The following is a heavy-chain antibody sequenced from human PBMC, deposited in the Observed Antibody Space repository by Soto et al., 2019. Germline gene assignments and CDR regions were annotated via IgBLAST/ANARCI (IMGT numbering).Heavy chain of an antibody. J-gene: IGHJ5*02. CDR3: TTAPGLVAVAGRNWFDP. Sequence: GGSLRLSCAASGFTFSNAWMSWVRQAPGKGLEWVGRIKSKTDGGTTDYAAPVKGRFTISRDDSKNTLYLQMNSLKTEDTAVYYCTTAPGLVAVAGRNWFDPWGQGTLVTVSS. CDR1: GFTFSNAW. V-gene: IGHV3-15*01. CDR2: IKSKTDGGTT. D-gene: IGHD6-19*01.